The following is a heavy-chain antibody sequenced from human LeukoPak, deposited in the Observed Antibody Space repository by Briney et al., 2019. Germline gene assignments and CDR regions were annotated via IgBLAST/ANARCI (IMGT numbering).Heavy chain of an antibody. CDR1: GYTFTGYY. D-gene: IGHD6-19*01. V-gene: IGHV1-46*01. Sequence: APVKVSCKASGYTFTGYYMHWVRQAPGQGLEWMGIINPSGGSTSYAQNFQGRVTMTRDMSTSTVYMELSCLRSEDTAVYYCARGSSAWYPWFDPWGQGTLVTVSS. CDR2: INPSGGST. CDR3: ARGSSAWYPWFDP. J-gene: IGHJ5*02.